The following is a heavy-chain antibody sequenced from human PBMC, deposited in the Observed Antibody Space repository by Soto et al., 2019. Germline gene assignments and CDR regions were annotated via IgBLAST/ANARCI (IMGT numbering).Heavy chain of an antibody. D-gene: IGHD2-15*01. V-gene: IGHV4-59*02. CDR3: AREWGCFGGSCYSDNWFDP. CDR1: GGSVSGYY. Sequence: SETLSLTCTVSGGSVSGYYWSWIRQPPGKGLEWTGYIYYSGSTNYNPSLKSRVTISVDTSKNQFSLKLSSVTAADTAVYYCAREWGCFGGSCYSDNWFDPWGQGSLVPVSS. CDR2: IYYSGST. J-gene: IGHJ5*02.